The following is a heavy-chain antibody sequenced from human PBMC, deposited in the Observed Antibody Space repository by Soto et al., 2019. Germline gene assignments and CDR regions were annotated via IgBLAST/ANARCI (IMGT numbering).Heavy chain of an antibody. J-gene: IGHJ3*02. V-gene: IGHV3-48*02. Sequence: EVQLVESGGGLVQPGGSLRLSCAASGFTFSSYSMNWVRQAPGKGLEWVSYISSSSSTIYYADSVKGRFTISRDNAKNSLYLQMNSLRDADTAVYYCARDGSYDKTYYYDSSARVVGAFDIWGQGTMVTVSS. CDR1: GFTFSSYS. D-gene: IGHD3-22*01. CDR2: ISSSSSTI. CDR3: ARDGSYDKTYYYDSSARVVGAFDI.